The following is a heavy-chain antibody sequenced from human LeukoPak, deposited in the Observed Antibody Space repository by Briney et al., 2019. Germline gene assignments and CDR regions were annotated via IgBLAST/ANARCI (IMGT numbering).Heavy chain of an antibody. CDR3: ARDVRNYYDSSGYYLFDY. CDR2: MYYSGST. Sequence: SETLSLTCTVSGGSISSYYWGWIRQPPGKGLEWFGNMYYSGSTHYNPSLKSRVTISVDTSKNQFSLKLSSVTAADTAVYYCARDVRNYYDSSGYYLFDYWGQGTLVTVSS. V-gene: IGHV4-39*02. J-gene: IGHJ4*02. D-gene: IGHD3-22*01. CDR1: GGSISSYY.